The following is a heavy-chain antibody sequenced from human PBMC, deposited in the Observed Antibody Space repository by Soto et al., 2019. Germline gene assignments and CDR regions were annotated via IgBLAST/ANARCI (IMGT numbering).Heavy chain of an antibody. Sequence: PSETLSLTCAVYGGSFSGYYWSWIRQPPGKGLEWIGEINHSGSTNYNPSLKSRVTISVDTSKNQFPMNLSSVTAEDTSVYYCAREGDGYKFHDAFDIWGQGTMVTVSS. J-gene: IGHJ3*02. CDR3: AREGDGYKFHDAFDI. D-gene: IGHD5-12*01. CDR2: INHSGST. CDR1: GGSFSGYY. V-gene: IGHV4-34*01.